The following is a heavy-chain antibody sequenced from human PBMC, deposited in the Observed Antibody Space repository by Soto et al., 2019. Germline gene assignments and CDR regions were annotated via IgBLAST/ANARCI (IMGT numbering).Heavy chain of an antibody. V-gene: IGHV3-72*01. CDR2: TKNKANSYTT. D-gene: IGHD3-16*01. J-gene: IGHJ4*02. CDR1: GFTFSDRY. CDR3: TIQGAYPGPEFDY. Sequence: PGGSLRLSCAASGFTFSDRYMDWVRQAPGKGLEWVGRTKNKANSYTTEYAASVKGRFTISRDDSRNSVYMQMNSLKTDDTAVYYCTIQGAYPGPEFDYCGQGPLVIVSS.